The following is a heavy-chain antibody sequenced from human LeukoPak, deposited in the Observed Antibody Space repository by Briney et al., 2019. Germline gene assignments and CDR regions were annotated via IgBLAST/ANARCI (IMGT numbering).Heavy chain of an antibody. J-gene: IGHJ5*01. CDR1: GGFISSGGYS. Sequence: SETLSLTCAVSGGFISSGGYSWSWIRQPPGKGLEWIGYIYHSGSTYYNPSLKSRVTISVDRSKNQFSLKLSSVTAADTAVYYCARSPLQGRNWFDPWGQGTLVTVSS. CDR3: ARSPLQGRNWFDP. CDR2: IYHSGST. V-gene: IGHV4-30-2*01.